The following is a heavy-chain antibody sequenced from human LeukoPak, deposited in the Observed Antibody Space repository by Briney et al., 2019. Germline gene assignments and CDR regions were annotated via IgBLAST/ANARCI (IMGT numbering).Heavy chain of an antibody. Sequence: PGRSLRLSCAASGFTFSSYAMHWVRQAPGKGLEWVAVISYDGSNKYYADSVKGRFTISRDNSKNTLYLQMNSLRAEDTAVYYCARGGDPNFYGWGISMDYGGQETMVTVSS. J-gene: IGHJ4*02. CDR2: ISYDGSNK. CDR3: ARGGDPNFYGWGISMDY. CDR1: GFTFSSYA. D-gene: IGHD3-10*01. V-gene: IGHV3-30*04.